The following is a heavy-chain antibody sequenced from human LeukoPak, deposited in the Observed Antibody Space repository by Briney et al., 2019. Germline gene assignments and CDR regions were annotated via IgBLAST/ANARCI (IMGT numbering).Heavy chain of an antibody. J-gene: IGHJ4*02. CDR2: IYTSGST. CDR1: GGSISSYY. V-gene: IGHV4-4*07. CDR3: ARDTVVVVAATQNYYFDY. D-gene: IGHD2-15*01. Sequence: SETLSLTCTVAGGSISSYYWSWIRQPAGKGLEWIGRIYTSGSTNYNPSLKSRVTMSVDTSKNQFSLKLSSVTAADTAVYYCARDTVVVVAATQNYYFDYWGQGTLVTVSS.